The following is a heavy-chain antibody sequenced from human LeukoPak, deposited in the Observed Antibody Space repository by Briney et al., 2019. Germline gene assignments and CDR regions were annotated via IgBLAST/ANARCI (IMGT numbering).Heavy chain of an antibody. CDR1: GYSFTSYW. CDR2: IYPGDSHT. D-gene: IGHD3-22*01. J-gene: IGHJ4*02. CDR3: ARRGGTDYYDSSGYPLDY. Sequence: GESLKISCRGSGYSFTSYWIGWVRQVPGKGLEWMGIIYPGDSHTRYSPSFQGQVTISADKSISTAYLQWSSLKASDTATYYCARRGGTDYYDSSGYPLDYWGQGTLVTVSS. V-gene: IGHV5-51*01.